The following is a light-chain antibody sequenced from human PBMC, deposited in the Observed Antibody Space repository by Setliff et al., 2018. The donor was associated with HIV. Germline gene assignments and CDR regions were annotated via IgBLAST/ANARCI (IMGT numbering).Light chain of an antibody. J-gene: IGLJ1*01. Sequence: QSVMTQPAAVSGSPGQSITIPCTGTSSDIGRYNSVSWYQQHPGKPPKLIISAVSNRPSGVSNLFSGSTSANTASLTIYGLQAEDEADYYCNSFASNSAYRPYVFGTGPKVTVL. CDR1: SSDIGRYNS. V-gene: IGLV2-14*03. CDR2: AVS. CDR3: NSFASNSAYRPYV.